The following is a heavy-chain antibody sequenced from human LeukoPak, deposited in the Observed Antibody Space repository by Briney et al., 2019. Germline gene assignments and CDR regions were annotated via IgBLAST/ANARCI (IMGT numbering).Heavy chain of an antibody. CDR2: ISAYNGNT. CDR1: GYTFTSYG. J-gene: IGHJ3*02. Sequence: ASVKVSCKASGYTFTSYGISWVRQAPGQGLEWMGWISAYNGNTNYAQKLQGRVTTTTDTSTSTAYMELRSLRSDDTAVYYCARDSPYCSGGSCYFGAFDIWGQGTMVTVSS. CDR3: ARDSPYCSGGSCYFGAFDI. V-gene: IGHV1-18*01. D-gene: IGHD2-15*01.